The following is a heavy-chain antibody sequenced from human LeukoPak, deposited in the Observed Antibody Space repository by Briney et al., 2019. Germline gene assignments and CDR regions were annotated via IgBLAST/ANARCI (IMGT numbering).Heavy chain of an antibody. CDR3: AKVYLFNDYEGGYFDY. CDR1: GFTFSSYA. CDR2: ISGSGGST. J-gene: IGHJ4*02. D-gene: IGHD4-17*01. V-gene: IGHV3-23*01. Sequence: SGGSLRLSXAASGFTFSSYAMSWVRQAPGKGLEWVSAISGSGGSTYYADSVKGRFTISRDNSKNTLYLQMNSLRAEDTAVYYCAKVYLFNDYEGGYFDYWGQGTLVTVSS.